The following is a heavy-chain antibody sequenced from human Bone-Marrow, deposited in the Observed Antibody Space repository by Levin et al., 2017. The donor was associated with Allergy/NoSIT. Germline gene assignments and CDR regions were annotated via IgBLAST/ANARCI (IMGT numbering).Heavy chain of an antibody. J-gene: IGHJ5*02. CDR2: MNPNSGNT. CDR3: ARIVAARPFLWFRWFDP. Sequence: GASVKVSCKASGYTFTSYDINWVRQATGQGLEWMGWMNPNSGNTGYAQKFQGRVTMTRNTSISTAYMELSSLRSEDTAVYYCARIVAARPFLWFRWFDPWGQGTLVTVSS. CDR1: GYTFTSYD. D-gene: IGHD6-6*01. V-gene: IGHV1-8*01.